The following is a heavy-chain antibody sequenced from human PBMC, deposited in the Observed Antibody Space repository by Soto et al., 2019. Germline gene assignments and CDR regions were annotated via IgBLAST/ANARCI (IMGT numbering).Heavy chain of an antibody. CDR1: VYTFTNFF. V-gene: IGHV1-46*01. Sequence: ASVKVSCKASVYTFTNFFVHWVRQAPGQGLEWMGIIEPSGGSTTYTQKFQVRVTMTRDTSTSTVYMELSSLKFDDSAVYYCARSQAGRTLDVWGQ. D-gene: IGHD1-1*01. CDR2: IEPSGGST. J-gene: IGHJ6*02. CDR3: ARSQAGRTLDV.